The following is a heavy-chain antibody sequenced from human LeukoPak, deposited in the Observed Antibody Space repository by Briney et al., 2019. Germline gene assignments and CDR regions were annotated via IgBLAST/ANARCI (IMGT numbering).Heavy chain of an antibody. V-gene: IGHV4-59*01. D-gene: IGHD6-6*01. J-gene: IGHJ4*02. Sequence: PSETLSLTCTVSGGSISSYYWSWIRQPPGKGLEWIGYIYYSGSTNYNPSLKSRVTISVDTSKNQFSLKLSSVTAADMAVYYCARAPYSSSSLAIDYWGQGTLVTVSS. CDR2: IYYSGST. CDR1: GGSISSYY. CDR3: ARAPYSSSSLAIDY.